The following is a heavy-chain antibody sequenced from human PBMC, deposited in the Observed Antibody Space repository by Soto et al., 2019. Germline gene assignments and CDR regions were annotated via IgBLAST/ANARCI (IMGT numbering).Heavy chain of an antibody. V-gene: IGHV4-59*01. CDR3: ARDLDYYGMDV. CDR1: GGSISSYY. CDR2: IYYGGST. Sequence: SETLSLTCTVSGGSISSYYWSWIRQPPGKGLEWIGYIYYGGSTNYNPSLKSRVTISVDTSKNQFSLKLSSVTAADTAVYYCARDLDYYGMDVWGQGTTVTVSS. J-gene: IGHJ6*02.